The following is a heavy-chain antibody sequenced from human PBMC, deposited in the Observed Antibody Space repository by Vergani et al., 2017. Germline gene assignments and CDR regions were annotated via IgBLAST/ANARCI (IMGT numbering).Heavy chain of an antibody. V-gene: IGHV3-30*04. Sequence: QVQLVESGGGVVQPGRSLRLSCAASGFTFSSYAMHWVRQAPGKGLEWVAVISYDGSNKYYADSVKGRFTISRDNSKNTLYLQMNSLRAEDTAVYYCARVLGGWELLAGLDYWGQGTLVTVSS. J-gene: IGHJ4*02. CDR2: ISYDGSNK. CDR3: ARVLGGWELLAGLDY. CDR1: GFTFSSYA. D-gene: IGHD1-26*01.